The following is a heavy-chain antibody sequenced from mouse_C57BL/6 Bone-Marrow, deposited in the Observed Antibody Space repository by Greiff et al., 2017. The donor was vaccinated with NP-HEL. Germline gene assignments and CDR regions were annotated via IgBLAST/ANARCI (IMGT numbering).Heavy chain of an antibody. CDR2: IYPRSGNT. J-gene: IGHJ1*03. Sequence: VQGVESGAELARPGASVKLSCKASGYTFTSYGISWVKQRTGQGLEWIGEIYPRSGNTYYNEKFKGKATLTADKSSSTAYMELRSLTSEDSAVYFCARHLYYYGSSRYFDVWGTGTTVTVSS. V-gene: IGHV1-81*01. D-gene: IGHD1-1*01. CDR3: ARHLYYYGSSRYFDV. CDR1: GYTFTSYG.